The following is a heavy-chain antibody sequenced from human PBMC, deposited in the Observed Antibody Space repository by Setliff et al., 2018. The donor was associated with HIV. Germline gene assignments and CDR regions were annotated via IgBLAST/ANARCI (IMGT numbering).Heavy chain of an antibody. CDR1: GTSFTNYW. D-gene: IGHD3-3*01. J-gene: IGHJ2*01. Sequence: RGESLKISCKGSGTSFTNYWIGWVRQLPGKGLEWMGIIYPRDSDTRYSPSFQGQVTISADKSISTAYLQWTSLKASDTAIYYCARSHFITLFGVIYYPGYFDLWGRGTQVTVSS. CDR3: ARSHFITLFGVIYYPGYFDL. V-gene: IGHV5-51*01. CDR2: IYPRDSDT.